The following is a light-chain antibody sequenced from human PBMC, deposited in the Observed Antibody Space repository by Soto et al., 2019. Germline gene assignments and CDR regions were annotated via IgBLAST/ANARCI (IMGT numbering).Light chain of an antibody. CDR3: GQFVSSPPRT. CDR2: GVS. CDR1: QSVGSTF. Sequence: EIVLTQSPGTLSLSPGERATLSCRASQSVGSTFLALYQQKPVQAPRLLIYGVSTRATGIPDRFSGSWSGTNFTLSISRLEPEDFAVYYCGQFVSSPPRTFGQGTKVDIK. J-gene: IGKJ1*01. V-gene: IGKV3-20*01.